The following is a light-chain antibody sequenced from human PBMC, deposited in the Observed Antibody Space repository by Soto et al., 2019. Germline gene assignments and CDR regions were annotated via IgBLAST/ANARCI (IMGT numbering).Light chain of an antibody. CDR1: QSVSTN. J-gene: IGKJ1*01. V-gene: IGKV3-15*01. Sequence: EIVMTQSPATLSVSPGERATLSCRASQSVSTNLAWYHQKPGQSPRLLIYGASTRATGIPARFSGSGSGTQLTLTISSLQSEDFAVYYCQQYNNWPPAWTFGQGTKVDIK. CDR3: QQYNNWPPAWT. CDR2: GAS.